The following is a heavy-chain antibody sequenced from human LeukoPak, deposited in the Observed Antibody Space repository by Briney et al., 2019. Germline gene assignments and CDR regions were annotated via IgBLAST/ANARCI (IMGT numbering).Heavy chain of an antibody. V-gene: IGHV3-21*01. Sequence: GGSLRLSCAASGFTFSGYSMNWVRQAPGKGLEWVSSITSSSDYIYYADSAKGRFTISRDNAKNSLFLQMNSLRVEDTAVYYCARGATGSDYWGQGTLVTVSS. CDR2: ITSSSDYI. D-gene: IGHD1-1*01. CDR3: ARGATGSDY. CDR1: GFTFSGYS. J-gene: IGHJ4*02.